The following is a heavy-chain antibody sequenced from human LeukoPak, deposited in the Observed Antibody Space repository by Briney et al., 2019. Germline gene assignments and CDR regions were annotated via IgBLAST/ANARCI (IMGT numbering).Heavy chain of an antibody. CDR2: ISAYNGNT. CDR1: GYTFTIYG. D-gene: IGHD1-26*01. Sequence: ASVKVSCKASGYTFTIYGISWVRQAPGQGLEWMGWISAYNGNTHYPQKLQGRVTMTTDTSTSTAYMELRSLRSDDTAVYYCARDLKEKWELLGDHFDYWGQGTLVTVSS. V-gene: IGHV1-18*01. J-gene: IGHJ4*02. CDR3: ARDLKEKWELLGDHFDY.